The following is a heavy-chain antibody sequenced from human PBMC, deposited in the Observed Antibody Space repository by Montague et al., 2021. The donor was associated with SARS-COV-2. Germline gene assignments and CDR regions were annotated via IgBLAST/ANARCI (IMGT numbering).Heavy chain of an antibody. CDR3: AKDQFVYDFWSGYGTIDY. CDR1: GFTFSSYA. Sequence: SLTLSFSASGFTFSSYALSSVRQAPVKWLVLVSALSGSVGSTYYSDSVKGRFTISRDNSKNTLYLQMNSLRAEDTAVYYCAKDQFVYDFWSGYGTIDYWGQGTLVTVSS. J-gene: IGHJ4*02. V-gene: IGHV3-23*01. D-gene: IGHD3-3*01. CDR2: LSGSVGST.